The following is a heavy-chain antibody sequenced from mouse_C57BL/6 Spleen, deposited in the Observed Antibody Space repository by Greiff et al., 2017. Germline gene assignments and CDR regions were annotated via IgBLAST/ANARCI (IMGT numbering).Heavy chain of an antibody. Sequence: EVMLVESEGGLVQPGSSMKLSCTASGFTFSDYYMAWVRQVPEKGLEWVANINYDGSSTYYLDSLKSRFIISRDNAKNILYLQMSSLKSEDTATYYCARAGDYDDYAMDYWGQGTSVTVSS. CDR1: GFTFSDYY. V-gene: IGHV5-16*01. CDR2: INYDGSST. D-gene: IGHD2-4*01. J-gene: IGHJ4*01. CDR3: ARAGDYDDYAMDY.